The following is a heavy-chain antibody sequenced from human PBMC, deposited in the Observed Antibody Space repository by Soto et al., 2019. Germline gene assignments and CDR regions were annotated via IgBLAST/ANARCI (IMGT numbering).Heavy chain of an antibody. CDR3: AWTYDSSGYPHGWFYP. CDR2: ICASNGNT. Sequence: ASVKVSCTASGYTFTSYGINWVGQAPGQGLEWRGWICASNGNTNYAHKLQGRVTMTTDTSMRTAYMELRSLRSGDTAVYYCAWTYDSSGYPHGWFYPWGQGTLVNVSS. J-gene: IGHJ5*02. V-gene: IGHV1-18*04. CDR1: GYTFTSYG. D-gene: IGHD3-22*01.